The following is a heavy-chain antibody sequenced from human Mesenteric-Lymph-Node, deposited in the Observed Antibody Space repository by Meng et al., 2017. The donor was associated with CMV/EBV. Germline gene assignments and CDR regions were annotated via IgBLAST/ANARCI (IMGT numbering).Heavy chain of an antibody. Sequence: GESLKISCAASGFTFSPYSMHWVRQAPGKGLQWVSSISGSSTYIYYADSVRGRFTISRDNAKNSMYLQMNSLRAEDTAVYFCTRVVRAQFDAFDIWGQGTMVTVSS. CDR2: ISGSSTYI. J-gene: IGHJ3*02. V-gene: IGHV3-21*01. CDR1: GFTFSPYS. CDR3: TRVVRAQFDAFDI. D-gene: IGHD4-11*01.